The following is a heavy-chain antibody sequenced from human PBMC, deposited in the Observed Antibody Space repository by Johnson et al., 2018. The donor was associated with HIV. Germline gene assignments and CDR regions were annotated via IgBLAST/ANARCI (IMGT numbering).Heavy chain of an antibody. Sequence: VPLVESGGGLVKPGGSLRLSCAASGFTLSDYYMSWVRQAPGKGLEWVSYISSRDSTIYYADSVKGRFTISRDNAKNSLYLQINSLRGEDTAVYYCARRRVAGDDAFDMWGQGTIVSVSS. CDR2: ISSRDSTI. CDR1: GFTLSDYY. V-gene: IGHV3-11*04. CDR3: ARRRVAGDDAFDM. D-gene: IGHD6-19*01. J-gene: IGHJ3*02.